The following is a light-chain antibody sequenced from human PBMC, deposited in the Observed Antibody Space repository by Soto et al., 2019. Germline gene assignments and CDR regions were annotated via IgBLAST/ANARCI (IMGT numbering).Light chain of an antibody. CDR3: CSYAGSYTHV. J-gene: IGLJ1*01. CDR1: SSDIGGYNY. Sequence: QSVLTQPRSVSGAPGQSVTISCTGTSSDIGGYNYVSWYQQHPGKAPKLMIYDVIKRPSGVPDRFSGSKPGNTASLTIYGLQAEDEADYYCCSYAGSYTHVFGTGTKGTAL. CDR2: DVI. V-gene: IGLV2-11*01.